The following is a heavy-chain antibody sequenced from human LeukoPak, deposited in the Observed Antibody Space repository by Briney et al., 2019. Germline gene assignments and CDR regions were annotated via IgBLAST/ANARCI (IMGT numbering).Heavy chain of an antibody. V-gene: IGHV4-59*08. CDR2: IYDSGST. D-gene: IGHD3-10*01. Sequence: SETLSLTCTVSGGSISSYYWNWIRQPPGKGLEWIGYIYDSGSTNYNPSLKSRVTISVDTSKNQFSLKLSSVTAADTAVYYCARHTSPLTYYYGSGSYYKGGFFDYWGQGTLVTVSS. CDR1: GGSISSYY. J-gene: IGHJ4*02. CDR3: ARHTSPLTYYYGSGSYYKGGFFDY.